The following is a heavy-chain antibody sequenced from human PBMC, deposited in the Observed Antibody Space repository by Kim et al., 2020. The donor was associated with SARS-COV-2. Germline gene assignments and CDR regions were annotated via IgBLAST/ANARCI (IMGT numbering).Heavy chain of an antibody. CDR2: ISSSGTTI. CDR1: GFTFSDFY. D-gene: IGHD1-1*01. CDR3: ARVQQLERLRYYHHGMDV. V-gene: IGHV3-11*01. J-gene: IGHJ6*02. Sequence: GSLRLSCAASGFTFSDFYMSWIRQAPGKGLEWVSYISSSGTTISYADSVKGRFTISRDNAKNSLDLQMNSLRAEDTAVYYCARVQQLERLRYYHHGMDVWGQGTTVTVSS.